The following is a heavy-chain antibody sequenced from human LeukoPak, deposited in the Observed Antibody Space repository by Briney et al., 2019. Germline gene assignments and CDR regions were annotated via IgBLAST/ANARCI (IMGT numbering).Heavy chain of an antibody. J-gene: IGHJ4*02. Sequence: ASVTVSCKASGYTFTSYDINWVRQATGQGLEWMGWMNPNSGNTGYAQKFQGRVTITRDTSASTAYMELSSLRSEDTAVYYCARRTYYYDSSGYYGRPGHFDYWGQGTLVTVSS. CDR2: MNPNSGNT. V-gene: IGHV1-8*01. CDR3: ARRTYYYDSSGYYGRPGHFDY. CDR1: GYTFTSYD. D-gene: IGHD3-22*01.